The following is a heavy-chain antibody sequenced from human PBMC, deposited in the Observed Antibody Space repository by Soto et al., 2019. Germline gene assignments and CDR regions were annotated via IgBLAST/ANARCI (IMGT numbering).Heavy chain of an antibody. CDR2: INPSGGST. V-gene: IGHV1-46*01. Sequence: ASVKVSCKASGYTFTSYYMHWVRQAPGQGLEWMGIINPSGGSTSYAQKFQGRVTMTTDTSTSTVYMELRSLRSDDTAVYYCARDKKQLRFLEWLFYWGQGTLVTVSS. J-gene: IGHJ4*02. CDR3: ARDKKQLRFLEWLFY. CDR1: GYTFTSYY. D-gene: IGHD3-3*01.